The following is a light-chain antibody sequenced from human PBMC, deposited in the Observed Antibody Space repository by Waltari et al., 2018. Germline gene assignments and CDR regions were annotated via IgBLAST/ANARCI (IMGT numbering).Light chain of an antibody. V-gene: IGKV3-20*01. CDR3: QKYGTLPAT. Sequence: EIVLTQSPDTLALPPGERATLSCRASQSVIRFLAWYQQKPGQAPRLLISEASSRATDVPDRFSGSGSGTDFSLTISRLEPEDFAVYYCQKYGTLPATFGQGTKVEIK. CDR2: EAS. J-gene: IGKJ1*01. CDR1: QSVIRF.